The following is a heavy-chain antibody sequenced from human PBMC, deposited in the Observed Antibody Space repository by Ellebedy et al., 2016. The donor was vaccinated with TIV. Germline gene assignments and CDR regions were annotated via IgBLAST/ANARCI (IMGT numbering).Heavy chain of an antibody. D-gene: IGHD1-26*01. CDR3: ARFSKDSGSY. J-gene: IGHJ6*02. CDR1: GFTFSSYS. V-gene: IGHV3-48*02. CDR2: ISSSSSTI. Sequence: PGGSLRLSCAASGFTFSSYSMNWVRQAPGKGLEWVSYISSSSSTIYYADSVKGRFTISRDNAKNSLYLQMNSLGDEDTAVYYCARFSKDSGSYWGQGTTVTVSS.